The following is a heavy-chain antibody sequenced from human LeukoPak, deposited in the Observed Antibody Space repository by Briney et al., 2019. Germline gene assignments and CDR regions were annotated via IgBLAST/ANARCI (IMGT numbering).Heavy chain of an antibody. Sequence: GGSLRLSCAASGFTFSNYNMNWVRQAPGKGLEWVSSISSSSRSYIYYADSVKGRFTISRDNAKNSLYLQMNSLRAEDTAVYYCARVQGSSWPYYYYMDVWGKGTTVTISS. CDR1: GFTFSNYN. D-gene: IGHD6-13*01. V-gene: IGHV3-21*01. CDR2: ISSSSRSYI. J-gene: IGHJ6*03. CDR3: ARVQGSSWPYYYYMDV.